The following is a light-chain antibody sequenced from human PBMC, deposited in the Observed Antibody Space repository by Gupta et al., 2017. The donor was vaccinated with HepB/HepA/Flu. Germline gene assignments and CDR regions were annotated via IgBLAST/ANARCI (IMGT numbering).Light chain of an antibody. J-gene: IGKJ4*01. V-gene: IGKV3-20*01. CDR2: GAS. CDR3: RQFGRYSFT. Sequence: TVLPQPLASLPYPSGERTTPSSRASQTVSSSYLSWYQHKPGQAPRLLIYGASTRDTGLPARFSGSGSGTDFTLTISRLEPDDFAVYYCRQFGRYSFTFGGGTKVEIK. CDR1: QTVSSSY.